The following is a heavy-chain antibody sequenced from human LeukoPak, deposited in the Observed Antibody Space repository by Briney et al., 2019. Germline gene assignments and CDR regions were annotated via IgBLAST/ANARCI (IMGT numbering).Heavy chain of an antibody. J-gene: IGHJ6*04. CDR1: GFTFSSYA. CDR2: ISYDGSNK. Sequence: GGPLRLSCAASGFTFSSYAMHWVRQAPDKGLEWVAVISYDGSNKYYAGSVKGRFTISRDNSKNTLYLQMNSLRAEDTAMYYCARDKGYCSSTSCYGYYYYGMDVWGKGTTVTVSS. D-gene: IGHD2-2*01. CDR3: ARDKGYCSSTSCYGYYYYGMDV. V-gene: IGHV3-30*04.